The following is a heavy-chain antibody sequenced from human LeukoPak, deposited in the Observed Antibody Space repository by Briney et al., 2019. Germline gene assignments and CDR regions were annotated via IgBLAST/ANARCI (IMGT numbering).Heavy chain of an antibody. V-gene: IGHV1-69*13. CDR3: AREERDSSGAVRALDI. D-gene: IGHD3-22*01. J-gene: IGHJ3*02. CDR1: GGTFSSYA. Sequence: ASVKVSCKASGGTFSSYAISWVRQAPGQGLEWMGGIIPIFGTANYAQKFQGRVTITADESTSTAYMELSSLRSEDTAVYYCAREERDSSGAVRALDIWGQGTMVTVSS. CDR2: IIPIFGTA.